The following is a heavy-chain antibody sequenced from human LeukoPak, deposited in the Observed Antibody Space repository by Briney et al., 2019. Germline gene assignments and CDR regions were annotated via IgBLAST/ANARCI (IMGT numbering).Heavy chain of an antibody. CDR1: GFTFSSYW. D-gene: IGHD4-23*01. J-gene: IGHJ4*02. Sequence: GGSLRLSCAASGFTFSSYWMHWVRQAPGKGLVWVSRINTDGSSTSYADSVKGRFTISRDNAKNTLYLQMNTLRAEDTAVYYCAKGGMVGTSGLFDYWGQGTLVTVSS. CDR3: AKGGMVGTSGLFDY. CDR2: INTDGSST. V-gene: IGHV3-74*01.